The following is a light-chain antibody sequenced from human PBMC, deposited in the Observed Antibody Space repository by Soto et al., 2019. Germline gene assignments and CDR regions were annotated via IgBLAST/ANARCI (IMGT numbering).Light chain of an antibody. V-gene: IGKV1-8*01. Sequence: IRMTQSPSSFSASTGDRVTITCRASQGISSYLAWYQQKPGKAPKLLIYAASTLQSGVPSRFSGSGSGTDFTLTISCLQSEDFATYYCQQYYSYPLTFGQGTKVEIK. CDR1: QGISSY. CDR3: QQYYSYPLT. CDR2: AAS. J-gene: IGKJ1*01.